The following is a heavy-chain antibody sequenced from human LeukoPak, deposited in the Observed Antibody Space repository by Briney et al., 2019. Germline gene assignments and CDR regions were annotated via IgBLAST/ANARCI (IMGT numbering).Heavy chain of an antibody. CDR1: GSTFSSYG. V-gene: IGHV3-30*02. J-gene: IGHJ4*02. D-gene: IGHD3-22*01. Sequence: GGSLRLSCAASGSTFSSYGMHWVRQAPGKGLEWVAFIRYDGSNEYYADSVKGRFTISRDNSKNTLYLQMNSLRAEDTAVYYCAKLGDSSGPRDYWGQGTLVTVSS. CDR2: IRYDGSNE. CDR3: AKLGDSSGPRDY.